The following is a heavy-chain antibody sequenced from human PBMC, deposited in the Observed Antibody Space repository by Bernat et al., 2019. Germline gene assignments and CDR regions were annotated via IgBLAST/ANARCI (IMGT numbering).Heavy chain of an antibody. D-gene: IGHD2-8*02. Sequence: QVQLVQSGAEVKKPGASVKVSCKVSGYTLTELSMHWVRQAPGKGLEWMGGFDPEDGETNYAQKFQGRVTMTEDTSTDTAYMELSSLRSEDTAVYYCATDPGGYCTGGVCPRFDYWGQGTLVTVSS. J-gene: IGHJ4*02. CDR2: FDPEDGET. CDR3: ATDPGGYCTGGVCPRFDY. CDR1: GYTLTELS. V-gene: IGHV1-24*01.